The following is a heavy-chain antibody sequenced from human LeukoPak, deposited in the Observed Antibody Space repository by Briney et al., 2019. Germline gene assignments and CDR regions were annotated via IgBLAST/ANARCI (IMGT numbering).Heavy chain of an antibody. V-gene: IGHV3-23*01. D-gene: IGHD3-10*02. CDR1: GFSFSTCA. Sequence: GGPLRLSCAASGFSFSTCAMNWVRQAPGKGLEWVSAISGSGSNTYYADSVKGRFTISRDNSENTLYLQMNSLRAEDTALYYCAKDVRGYNRPFDYWGQGTLVTVSS. CDR3: AKDVRGYNRPFDY. CDR2: ISGSGSNT. J-gene: IGHJ4*02.